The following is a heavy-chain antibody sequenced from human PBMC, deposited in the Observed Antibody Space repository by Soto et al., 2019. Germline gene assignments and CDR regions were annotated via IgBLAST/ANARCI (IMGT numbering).Heavy chain of an antibody. CDR3: ARDSERVQVPSTGWFDP. Sequence: QVQLVQSGSEVKKPGASVKLSCEASGYTFTTRGIHWVRQAPGQRLEWMGWISAGNGDTKYAQKFQGRVTMTRDTSXRXXYMELSSLTSEDTSVYYCARDSERVQVPSTGWFDPWGQGTVVTVSS. CDR1: GYTFTTRG. CDR2: ISAGNGDT. V-gene: IGHV1-3*01. J-gene: IGHJ5*02. D-gene: IGHD1-1*01.